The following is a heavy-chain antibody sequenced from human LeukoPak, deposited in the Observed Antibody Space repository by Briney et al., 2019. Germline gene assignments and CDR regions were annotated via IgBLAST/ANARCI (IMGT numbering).Heavy chain of an antibody. CDR3: ARDAYFYGSGSVDY. CDR2: ISSRSATV. D-gene: IGHD3-10*01. V-gene: IGHV3-48*04. CDR1: GFTFSDYS. Sequence: GGSLRLSCAASGFTFSDYSMNWVRQAPGKGLEWVSYISSRSATVYYADSVKGRFTISRDNAKNSLFLQMNSLRADDTALYYCARDAYFYGSGSVDYRGQGTLVTVSS. J-gene: IGHJ4*02.